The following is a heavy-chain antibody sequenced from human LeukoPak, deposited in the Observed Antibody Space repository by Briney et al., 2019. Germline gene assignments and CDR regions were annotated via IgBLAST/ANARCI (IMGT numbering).Heavy chain of an antibody. Sequence: PGGSLRLSCAASGFTFSSFEMNWVRQAPGKGLEWVSYISNSGSTIYYADSVKGRFTISRDNAKNSLYLQMNSLRAEDTAVYYCAGDDIVVAATTGGLAYWGQGTLVTVSS. CDR2: ISNSGSTI. CDR3: AGDDIVVAATTGGLAY. D-gene: IGHD2-15*01. CDR1: GFTFSSFE. V-gene: IGHV3-48*03. J-gene: IGHJ4*02.